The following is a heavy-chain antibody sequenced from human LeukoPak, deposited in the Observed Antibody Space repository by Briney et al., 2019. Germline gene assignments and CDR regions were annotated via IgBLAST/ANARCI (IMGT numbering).Heavy chain of an antibody. J-gene: IGHJ4*02. D-gene: IGHD6-6*01. CDR3: ARDQLGNFEYSSPDADC. Sequence: GGSLTLSCAASGFTFSSYWMHWVRQAPGKGLVWVSRINTIGSSTSYADSVKGRFTISRDNAKNTLYLQMNSLRAEDTAVYYCARDQLGNFEYSSPDADCWGQGTLVTVSS. V-gene: IGHV3-74*01. CDR1: GFTFSSYW. CDR2: INTIGSST.